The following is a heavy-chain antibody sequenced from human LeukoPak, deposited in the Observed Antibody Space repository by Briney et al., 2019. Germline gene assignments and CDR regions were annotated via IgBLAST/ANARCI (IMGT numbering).Heavy chain of an antibody. Sequence: SQTLSLTRTVSDDSITSGAYYWSWIRQHPGKGLEWIGYIYYTGSSYYNPSLERRVTISVGTSKDQFSLKLTSVTAADTAVYYCARYSGEFSFDYWGQGTPVTVSS. J-gene: IGHJ4*02. CDR3: ARYSGEFSFDY. CDR1: DDSITSGAYY. V-gene: IGHV4-31*03. D-gene: IGHD4-17*01. CDR2: IYYTGSS.